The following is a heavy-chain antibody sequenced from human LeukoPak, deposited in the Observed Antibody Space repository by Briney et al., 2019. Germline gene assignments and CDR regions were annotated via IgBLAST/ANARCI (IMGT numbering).Heavy chain of an antibody. CDR1: GFTVITNY. Sequence: GGSLRLSCAASGFTVITNYMNWVRQAPGKGLEWVSSISSSSGYINYADSVKGRFTISRDNAKNSLFLQMNSLRVEDTAVYFCVREGTGVLRYLAYWGQGSLVTVSS. J-gene: IGHJ4*02. D-gene: IGHD3-9*01. CDR2: ISSSSGYI. V-gene: IGHV3-21*06. CDR3: VREGTGVLRYLAY.